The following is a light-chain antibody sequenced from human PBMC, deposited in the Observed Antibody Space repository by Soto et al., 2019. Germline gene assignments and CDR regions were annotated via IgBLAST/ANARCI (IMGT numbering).Light chain of an antibody. Sequence: IRLNQSPSTPSRSVGETITIICLASLYISTWLAWYQQKPGKVHRLLIYDASSLESGVPSRFSGSVSGTELTLTIGRLQSEDFALYYCQQYSQWPLYTCGQRTKGEI. CDR2: DAS. V-gene: IGKV1-5*02. CDR1: LYISTW. J-gene: IGKJ2*01. CDR3: QQYSQWPLYT.